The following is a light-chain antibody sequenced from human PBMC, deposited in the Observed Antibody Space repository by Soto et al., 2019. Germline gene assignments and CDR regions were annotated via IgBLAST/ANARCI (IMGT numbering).Light chain of an antibody. V-gene: IGKV3-20*01. J-gene: IGKJ1*01. CDR3: QQYDSSPRT. Sequence: EIVLTQSPGTLSLSPGEVATLSFSASQSISSNFLAWYQQKRGQAPRLLIHGASNRATGIPDRFSGSGSGTDFTLTISRLEPEDFAVYWCQQYDSSPRTFGQGTKVDI. CDR1: QSISSNF. CDR2: GAS.